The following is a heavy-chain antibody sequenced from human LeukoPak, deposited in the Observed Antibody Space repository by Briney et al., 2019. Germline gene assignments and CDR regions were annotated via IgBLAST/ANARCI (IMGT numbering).Heavy chain of an antibody. CDR3: ARMWYSSSWYHIDY. J-gene: IGHJ4*02. D-gene: IGHD6-13*01. Sequence: ASVKVSCKASGYTFITYGISWVRQAPGHGLEWMGWVSAYNGNTNYAQKLQGRVAMTTDTSTSTAYMELRSLRSDDTAVYYCARMWYSSSWYHIDYWGQGTLVTVSS. CDR1: GYTFITYG. V-gene: IGHV1-18*01. CDR2: VSAYNGNT.